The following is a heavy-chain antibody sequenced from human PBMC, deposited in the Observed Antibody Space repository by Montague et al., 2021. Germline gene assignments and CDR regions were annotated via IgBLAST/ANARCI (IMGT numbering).Heavy chain of an antibody. J-gene: IGHJ3*01. CDR3: ARVHEFRNDDFDV. D-gene: IGHD3-10*01. CDR2: VYNTGGT. Sequence: TLSLTCSVSGASIRSDSYYWSWIRQPAGKGLEWIGRVYNTGGTDYNPFFKSRVTMSVDSSKNQVSLTLSSVTAADTAVYYCARVHEFRNDDFDVWGKGAAVTVTS. V-gene: IGHV4-61*02. CDR1: GASIRSDSYY.